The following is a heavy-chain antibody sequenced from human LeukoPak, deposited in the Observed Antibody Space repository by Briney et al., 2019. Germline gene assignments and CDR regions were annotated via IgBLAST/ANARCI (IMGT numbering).Heavy chain of an antibody. Sequence: PSETLSLTCTVPGGSISSSSYYWSWIRQPPGKGLEWIGYIYYSGSTNYNPSLKSRVTISVDTSKNQFSLKLSSVTAADTAVYYCARHRYCSSTSCYDARFDPWGQGTLVTVSS. J-gene: IGHJ5*02. CDR1: GGSISSSSYY. V-gene: IGHV4-61*05. CDR2: IYYSGST. CDR3: ARHRYCSSTSCYDARFDP. D-gene: IGHD2-2*01.